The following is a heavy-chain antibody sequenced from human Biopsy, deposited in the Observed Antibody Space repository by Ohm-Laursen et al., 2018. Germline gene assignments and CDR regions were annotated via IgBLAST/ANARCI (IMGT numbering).Heavy chain of an antibody. Sequence: SSVKVSCNASGGTFINYAISWVRQAPGQGLKWMGGIIPMFGTANYAQMFQGRVTISADESTSTSYMELSSLTTEDTAIYYCARGPHSGSHSCFDYWGRGTLVTVSS. V-gene: IGHV1-69*01. CDR2: IIPMFGTA. D-gene: IGHD1-26*01. CDR1: GGTFINYA. CDR3: ARGPHSGSHSCFDY. J-gene: IGHJ4*02.